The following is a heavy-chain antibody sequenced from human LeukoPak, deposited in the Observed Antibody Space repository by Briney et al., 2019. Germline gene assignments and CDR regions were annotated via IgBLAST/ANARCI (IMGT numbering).Heavy chain of an antibody. D-gene: IGHD3-22*01. CDR3: ACLTTADAFDI. V-gene: IGHV4-59*01. J-gene: IGHJ3*02. CDR1: GGSISSYY. Sequence: SSETLSLTCTVSGGSISSYYWSWIRQPPGKGLEWIGYIYDSGSTNYDPSLKSRVTISVDTSKNQFSLKLSSVTAADTAVYYCACLTTADAFDIWGQGTMVTVSS. CDR2: IYDSGST.